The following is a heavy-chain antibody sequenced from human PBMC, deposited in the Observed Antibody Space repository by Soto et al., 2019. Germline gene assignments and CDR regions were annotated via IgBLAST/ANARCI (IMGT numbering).Heavy chain of an antibody. CDR2: INPNSGGT. D-gene: IGHD2-2*01. Sequence: GSVKVSCKTSPYTFTGYYMHLVRQAPGQGLEWMGWINPNSGGTNHAQKFHGRVTMTRDTSISTAYMELSRLRSDDTAVYYCARDFIVVVPADQVVWFDPWGQGTLVTISS. V-gene: IGHV1-2*02. J-gene: IGHJ5*02. CDR3: ARDFIVVVPADQVVWFDP. CDR1: PYTFTGYY.